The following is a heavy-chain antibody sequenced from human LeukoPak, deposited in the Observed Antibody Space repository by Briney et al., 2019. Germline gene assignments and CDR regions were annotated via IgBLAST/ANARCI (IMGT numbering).Heavy chain of an antibody. J-gene: IGHJ6*02. Sequence: GGSLRLSCAASGFALSSHWMTWVRQVPGRGPKWVANVNRDGSETYYLDSVKGRFTISKDSAKNSLYLQMNSLRAEDTALYHCARNNGMDVWGQGTTVIVSS. V-gene: IGHV3-7*03. CDR1: GFALSSHW. CDR2: VNRDGSET. CDR3: ARNNGMDV.